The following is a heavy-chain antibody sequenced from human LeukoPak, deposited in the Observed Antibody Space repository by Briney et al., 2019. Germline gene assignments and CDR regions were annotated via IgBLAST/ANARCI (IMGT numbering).Heavy chain of an antibody. J-gene: IGHJ4*02. CDR3: ARDVVAATLSPDY. CDR1: GFTFSSYG. V-gene: IGHV3-30*02. Sequence: GGSLRLSCAASGFTFSSYGMHWVRQAPGKGLEWVAFIRYDGSNKYYADSVKGRFTISRDNAKNSLYLQMNSLRAEDTAVYYCARDVVAATLSPDYWGQGTLVTVSS. CDR2: IRYDGSNK. D-gene: IGHD1-26*01.